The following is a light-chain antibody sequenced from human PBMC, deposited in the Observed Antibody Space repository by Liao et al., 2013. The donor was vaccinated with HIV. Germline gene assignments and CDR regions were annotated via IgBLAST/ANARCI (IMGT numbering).Light chain of an antibody. J-gene: IGLJ2*01. V-gene: IGLV3-25*02. CDR2: FDS. CDR1: ALPKQY. Sequence: SYELTQPPSVSVSPGQTARITCSGDALPKQYAYWYQQRPGQAPMVVIHFDSARPSGIPERFSGSNSVNTATLTISGVEAGDEADYYCQMWDHDSDHVVFGGGTKLTVL. CDR3: QMWDHDSDHVV.